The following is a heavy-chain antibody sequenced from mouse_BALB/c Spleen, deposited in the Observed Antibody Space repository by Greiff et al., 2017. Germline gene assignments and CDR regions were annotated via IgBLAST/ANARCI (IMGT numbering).Heavy chain of an antibody. CDR1: GYTFTSYW. CDR2: IYPSDSYT. J-gene: IGHJ2*01. V-gene: IGHV1-69*02. D-gene: IGHD2-1*01. CDR3: TIYGNYYYFDY. Sequence: QVQLQQPGAELVRPGASVKLSCKASGYTFTSYWINWVKQRPGQGLEWIGNIYPSDSYTNYNQKFRDKATLTVDKSSSTAYMQLSSPTSEDSAVYYCTIYGNYYYFDYWGQGTTLTVSS.